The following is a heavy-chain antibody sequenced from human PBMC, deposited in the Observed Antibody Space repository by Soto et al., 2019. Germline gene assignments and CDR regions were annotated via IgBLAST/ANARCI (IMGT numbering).Heavy chain of an antibody. CDR3: AKEGSSGWYRYYYYYMDV. CDR1: GFTFSSYA. D-gene: IGHD6-19*01. CDR2: ISGSGGST. J-gene: IGHJ6*03. V-gene: IGHV3-23*01. Sequence: GGSLRLSCAASGFTFSSYAMSWVRQAPGKGLEWVSAISGSGGSTYYADSVKGRFTISRDNSKNTLYLQMNSLRAEDTAVYYCAKEGSSGWYRYYYYYMDVWGKGTTVTVSS.